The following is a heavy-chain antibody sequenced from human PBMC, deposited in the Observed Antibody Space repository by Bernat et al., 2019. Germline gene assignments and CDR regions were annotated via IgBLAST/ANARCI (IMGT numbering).Heavy chain of an antibody. CDR1: GFTFSSYG. CDR3: AKGWKKSGSYLDY. V-gene: IGHV3-30*18. CDR2: ISYDGSNK. Sequence: QVQLVESGGGVVQPGRSLRLSCAASGFTFSSYGMHWVRQAPGKGLEGVAVISYDGSNKYYADSMKGRFTISRGNSKNTLYLQMNSLRAEDTAVYYCAKGWKKSGSYLDYWGQGTLVTVSS. D-gene: IGHD1-26*01. J-gene: IGHJ4*02.